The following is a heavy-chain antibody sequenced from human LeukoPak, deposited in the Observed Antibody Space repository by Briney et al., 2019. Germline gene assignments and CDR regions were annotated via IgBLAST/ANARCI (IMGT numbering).Heavy chain of an antibody. Sequence: SSETLSLTCTVSGDSISSGGYYWSWIRQHPGKGLEWIGYIYYSGTTYYNPSLKSRVTISVDTSKNQFSLKLSSVTAADTAVYYCARVGYSSGWYARVWDYWGQGTLVTVSS. CDR2: IYYSGTT. D-gene: IGHD6-19*01. CDR3: ARVGYSSGWYARVWDY. V-gene: IGHV4-31*03. J-gene: IGHJ4*02. CDR1: GDSISSGGYY.